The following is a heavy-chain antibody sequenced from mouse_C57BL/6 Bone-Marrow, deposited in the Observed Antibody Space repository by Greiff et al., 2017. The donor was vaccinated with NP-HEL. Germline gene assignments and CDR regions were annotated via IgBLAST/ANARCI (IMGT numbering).Heavy chain of an antibody. CDR1: GFTFSDYY. CDR2: INYDGSST. D-gene: IGHD2-4*01. V-gene: IGHV5-16*01. CDR3: AREGGLRRRTYAMDC. J-gene: IGHJ4*01. Sequence: EVKLMESEGGLVQPGSSMKLSCTASGFTFSDYYMAWVRQVPEKGLEWVANINYDGSSTYYLDSLKSRFLISRDNAKNILYLQMSSLKSEDTATYCCAREGGLRRRTYAMDCWGQGTSVTVSS.